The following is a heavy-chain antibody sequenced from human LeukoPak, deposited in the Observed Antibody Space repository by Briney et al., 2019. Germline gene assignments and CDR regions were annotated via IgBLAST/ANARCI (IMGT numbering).Heavy chain of an antibody. CDR3: ARDKTNWFDP. V-gene: IGHV4-61*01. CDR2: IYYSGST. Sequence: PSETLSLTGTVSGGSVSSGSYYWSWIRQPPGKGLEWIGYIYYSGSTNYNPSLKSRVTISVDTSKNQFSLKLSSVTAADTAVYYCARDKTNWFDPWGQGTLVTVSS. CDR1: GGSVSSGSYY. J-gene: IGHJ5*02.